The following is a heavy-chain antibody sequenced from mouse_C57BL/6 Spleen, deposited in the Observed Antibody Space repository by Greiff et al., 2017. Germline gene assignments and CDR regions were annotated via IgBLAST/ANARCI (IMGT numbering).Heavy chain of an antibody. CDR3: ATSPALYYAMDY. Sequence: DVKLQESGPGLVKPSQSLSLTCSVTGYSITSGYYWNWIRQFPGNKLEWMGYISYDGSNNYNPSLKNRISITRDTSKNQFFLKLNSVTTEDTATYYCATSPALYYAMDYWGQGTSVTVSS. V-gene: IGHV3-6*01. CDR1: GYSITSGYY. CDR2: ISYDGSN. J-gene: IGHJ4*01. D-gene: IGHD3-1*01.